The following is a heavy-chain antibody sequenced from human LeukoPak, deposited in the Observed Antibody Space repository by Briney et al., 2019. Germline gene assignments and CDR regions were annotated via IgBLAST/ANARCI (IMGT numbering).Heavy chain of an antibody. CDR3: ARAQLWRPSHFDC. J-gene: IGHJ4*02. D-gene: IGHD5-18*01. V-gene: IGHV4-34*01. CDR1: GGSFSGYY. Sequence: SETLSLTCAVYGGSFSGYYWSWIRQPPGKGLEWIGEINHSGSTNYNPSLKSRVTISVDTSKNQFSLRLSSVTAADTAVYYRARAQLWRPSHFDCWGQGTLVTVSS. CDR2: INHSGST.